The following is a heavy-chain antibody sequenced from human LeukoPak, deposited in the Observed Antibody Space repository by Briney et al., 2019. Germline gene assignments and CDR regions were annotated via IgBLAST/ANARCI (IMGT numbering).Heavy chain of an antibody. CDR2: IRYDESTK. D-gene: IGHD2-2*01. CDR1: GFTFSNYG. Sequence: GGSLRLSCAASGFTFSNYGMHWVRQAPGKGLEWVAFIRYDESTKFYADSVKGRFTISRDNSKTTLYLQMDSLRAEDTAVYYCAKDVPSAYFDYWGQGTLVTVSS. V-gene: IGHV3-30*02. CDR3: AKDVPSAYFDY. J-gene: IGHJ4*02.